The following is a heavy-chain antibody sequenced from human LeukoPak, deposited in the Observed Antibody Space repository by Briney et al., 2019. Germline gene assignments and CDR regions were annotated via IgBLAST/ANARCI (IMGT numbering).Heavy chain of an antibody. V-gene: IGHV5-51*01. CDR1: GYNFISNW. J-gene: IGHJ4*02. CDR2: IYPHDSET. CDR3: ARPAVYYDSSGYYGPFDY. Sequence: HGESLKISCQGSGYNFISNWIGWVRQTPGKGLEFLGIIYPHDSETIYSPSFQGQVTVSADKSTSTAYLQWNTLKASDTAMYYCARPAVYYDSSGYYGPFDYWGQGTLVTVSS. D-gene: IGHD3-22*01.